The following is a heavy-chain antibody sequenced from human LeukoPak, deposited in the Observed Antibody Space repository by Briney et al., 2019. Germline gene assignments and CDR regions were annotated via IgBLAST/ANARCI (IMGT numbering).Heavy chain of an antibody. V-gene: IGHV3-7*03. Sequence: GGSLRLSCAASGFTFRSYWMSWVRQAPGKGLEWVANINQDGSEKYYVDSVKGRFTISRDNSKNTLYLQMNSLRAEDTAVYYCAKFLSSPAAIPILDNWFDPWGQGTLVTVSS. D-gene: IGHD2-2*02. CDR2: INQDGSEK. CDR1: GFTFRSYW. J-gene: IGHJ5*02. CDR3: AKFLSSPAAIPILDNWFDP.